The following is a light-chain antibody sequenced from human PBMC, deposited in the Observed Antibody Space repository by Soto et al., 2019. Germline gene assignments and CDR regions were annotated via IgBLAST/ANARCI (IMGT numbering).Light chain of an antibody. CDR2: EVN. Sequence: QSALTQPASVSGSPGQSITISCTGTSSDVGSCNCVSWYQHHPGKAPKLMIYEVNNRPSGVSNRFSGSKSGNTASLTISGVQAEDEADYYCSSFTITRTYVFGAGTKLTVL. CDR1: SSDVGSCNC. V-gene: IGLV2-14*01. CDR3: SSFTITRTYV. J-gene: IGLJ1*01.